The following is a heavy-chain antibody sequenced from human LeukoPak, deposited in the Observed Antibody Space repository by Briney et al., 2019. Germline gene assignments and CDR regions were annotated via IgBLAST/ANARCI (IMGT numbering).Heavy chain of an antibody. Sequence: GGSLRLSCAASGFTFDDYGMSWVRQAPGKGLEWVSGINWNGGITAYADSVKGRFTISRVNAKNSLYLQMSSLRAEDTALYHCARRLPAAQVGSFDYWGQGTLVTVSS. CDR1: GFTFDDYG. J-gene: IGHJ4*02. D-gene: IGHD2-2*01. CDR3: ARRLPAAQVGSFDY. CDR2: INWNGGIT. V-gene: IGHV3-20*01.